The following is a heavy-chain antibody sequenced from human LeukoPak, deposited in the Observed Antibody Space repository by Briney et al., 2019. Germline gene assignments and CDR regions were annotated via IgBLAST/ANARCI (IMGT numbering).Heavy chain of an antibody. Sequence: GGSLRLSCAASGFTFSSYAMSWVRQAPGNGLEWVSAISGSGGSTYYADSVKGRFTISRDNSKNTLYLQMNSLRAEDTAVYYCAKLGCSGWYYFDYWGQGTLVTVSS. CDR3: AKLGCSGWYYFDY. CDR1: GFTFSSYA. V-gene: IGHV3-23*01. CDR2: ISGSGGST. D-gene: IGHD6-19*01. J-gene: IGHJ4*02.